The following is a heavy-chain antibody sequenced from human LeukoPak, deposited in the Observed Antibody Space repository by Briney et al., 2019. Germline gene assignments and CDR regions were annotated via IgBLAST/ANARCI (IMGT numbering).Heavy chain of an antibody. J-gene: IGHJ4*02. CDR1: GGSISSGGYY. CDR2: IYYSGTT. CDR3: ARAAQNWNNAPYFDY. Sequence: SETLSLTCAVSGGSISSGGYYWSWIRQHPGKSLEWIGYIYYSGTTYYNPSLKSRVIILLDTSKSQFSLKLTSVTAADTAVYYCARAAQNWNNAPYFDYWGQGTLVTVSS. D-gene: IGHD1/OR15-1a*01. V-gene: IGHV4-31*11.